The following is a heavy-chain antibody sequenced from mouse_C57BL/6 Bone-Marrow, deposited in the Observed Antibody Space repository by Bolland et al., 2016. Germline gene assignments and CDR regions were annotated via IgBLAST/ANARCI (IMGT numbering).Heavy chain of an antibody. CDR2: ST. D-gene: IGHD2-4*01. J-gene: IGHJ4*01. V-gene: IGHV1-9*01. Sequence: STNYNEKFKGKATFTADTSSNTAYMQLSSLTTEDSAIYYCAGRGDYVYAMDYWGQGTS. CDR3: AGRGDYVYAMDY.